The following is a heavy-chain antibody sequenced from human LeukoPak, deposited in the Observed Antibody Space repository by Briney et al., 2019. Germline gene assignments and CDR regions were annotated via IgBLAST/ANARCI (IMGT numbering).Heavy chain of an antibody. CDR3: ARDLRAMGVSAHDY. Sequence: GGSLRLSCAASGFTFSSHAMSWVRQAPGKGLEWVSGISGSGNDYSTHYADSVKGRFTISRDISKNTLYLQMNSLRAEDTAVYFCARDLRAMGVSAHDYWGQGTLVTVSS. D-gene: IGHD2-21*02. J-gene: IGHJ4*02. CDR1: GFTFSSHA. V-gene: IGHV3-23*01. CDR2: ISGSGNDYST.